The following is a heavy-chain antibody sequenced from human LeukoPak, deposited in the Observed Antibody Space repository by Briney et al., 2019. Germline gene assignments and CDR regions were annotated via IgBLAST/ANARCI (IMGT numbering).Heavy chain of an antibody. V-gene: IGHV3-7*01. CDR2: IKQDGSEK. J-gene: IGHJ6*03. CDR1: GFTFSSYW. CDR3: ARKTPFYYYYMDV. Sequence: PGGSLRLSCAASGFTFSSYWMSWVRQAPGKGLEWVANIKQDGSEKYYVDSVKGRFTISRDNAKNSLYLQMNSLRAEDTAVYSCARKTPFYYYYMDVWGKGTTVTVPS.